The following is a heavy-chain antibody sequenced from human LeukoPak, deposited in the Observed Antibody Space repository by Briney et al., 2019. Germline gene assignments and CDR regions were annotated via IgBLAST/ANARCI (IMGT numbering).Heavy chain of an antibody. Sequence: GASVKVSCKVSGYTLTELSMHWVRQAPGKGLEWMGGFDPEDGETIYAQKFQGRVTMTEDTSTDTAYMELSSLRSDDTAVYYCARAYLAATWSSYADYWGQGTLVTVSS. CDR3: ARAYLAATWSSYADY. J-gene: IGHJ4*02. CDR2: FDPEDGET. D-gene: IGHD2/OR15-2a*01. CDR1: GYTLTELS. V-gene: IGHV1-24*01.